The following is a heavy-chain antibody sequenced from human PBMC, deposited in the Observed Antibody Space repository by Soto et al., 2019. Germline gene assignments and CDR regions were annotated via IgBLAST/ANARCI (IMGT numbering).Heavy chain of an antibody. CDR3: ARIRITMVRGVMVVDP. Sequence: SETLSLTCTVSGGSISSSSYYWGWIRQPPGKGLEWIGSIYYSGSTYYNPSLKSRVTISVDTSKNQFSLKLSSVTAADTAVYYCARIRITMVRGVMVVDPWGQGTLVTVSS. J-gene: IGHJ5*02. V-gene: IGHV4-39*01. CDR2: IYYSGST. D-gene: IGHD3-10*01. CDR1: GGSISSSSYY.